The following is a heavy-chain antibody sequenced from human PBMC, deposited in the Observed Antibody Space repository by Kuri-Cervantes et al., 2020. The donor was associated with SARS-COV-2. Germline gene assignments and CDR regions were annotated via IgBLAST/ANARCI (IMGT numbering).Heavy chain of an antibody. V-gene: IGHV1-69*04. Sequence: SVKVSCKASGGTFSNYAISWVRQAPGQGLEWMGRIIPILAIANYAQKFQGRVTITADKSTSTAYMEMGSLRSEDTAVYYCARASVSYYDILTGYYGTKNSPFDPWGQGTLVTVSS. J-gene: IGHJ5*02. D-gene: IGHD3-9*01. CDR2: IIPILAIA. CDR1: GGTFSNYA. CDR3: ARASVSYYDILTGYYGTKNSPFDP.